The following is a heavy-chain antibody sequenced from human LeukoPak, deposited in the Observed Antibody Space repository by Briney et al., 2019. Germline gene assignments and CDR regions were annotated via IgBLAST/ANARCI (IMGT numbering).Heavy chain of an antibody. CDR1: GYSFTSYW. J-gene: IGHJ5*02. Sequence: KHGESLKISCKGSGYSFTSYWIGWVRQMPGKGLEWMGIIYPGDSDTRYSPSFQGQVTISADKSISTAYLQWSSLKASDTAMYYCARSGYYYDSSGYFFRFDPWGQGTLVTVSS. D-gene: IGHD3-22*01. V-gene: IGHV5-51*01. CDR3: ARSGYYYDSSGYFFRFDP. CDR2: IYPGDSDT.